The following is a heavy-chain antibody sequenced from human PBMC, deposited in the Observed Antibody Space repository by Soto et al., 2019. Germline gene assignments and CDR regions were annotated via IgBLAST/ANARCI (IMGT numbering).Heavy chain of an antibody. V-gene: IGHV3-30-3*01. CDR1: GFTFRNYA. CDR2: ISVDGSNQ. Sequence: SLRRSCAASGFTFRNYAMHWVRQVRQAPGKGLEWVAVISVDGSNQFYADSVKGRFTISRDDSKNTLYLKMNSLNADATAVYYCARDDYSSTGRNSGFDYWGQGTLVTVSS. J-gene: IGHJ4*02. CDR3: ARDDYSSTGRNSGFDY. D-gene: IGHD3-22*01.